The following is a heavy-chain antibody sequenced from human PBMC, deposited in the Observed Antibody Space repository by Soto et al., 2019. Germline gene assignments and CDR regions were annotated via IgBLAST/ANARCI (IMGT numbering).Heavy chain of an antibody. D-gene: IGHD1-20*01. V-gene: IGHV2-70*11. CDR2: IDWDDDK. CDR3: ARYNWNYVDY. CDR1: GFSLSTSGMC. Sequence: SGPTLVNPTQTLTLTCTSPGFSLSTSGMCVSWIRQPPGKALEWLARIDWDDDKYYSTSLKTRLTISKDTSKNQVVLTMTNMDPVDTATYYCARYNWNYVDYWGQGTLVTVSS. J-gene: IGHJ4*02.